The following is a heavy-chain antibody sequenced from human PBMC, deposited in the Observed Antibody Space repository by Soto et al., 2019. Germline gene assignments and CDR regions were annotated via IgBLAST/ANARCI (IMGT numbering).Heavy chain of an antibody. CDR3: ARDSSSGWYYFDY. V-gene: IGHV4-59*01. CDR2: IYYSGST. Sequence: SETLSLTCTVSGGSTSSYYWSWIRQPPGKGLEWIGYIYYSGSTNYNPSLKSRVTISVDTSKNQFSLKLSSGTAADTAVYYCARDSSSGWYYFDYWGQGTLVTVSS. D-gene: IGHD6-19*01. CDR1: GGSTSSYY. J-gene: IGHJ4*02.